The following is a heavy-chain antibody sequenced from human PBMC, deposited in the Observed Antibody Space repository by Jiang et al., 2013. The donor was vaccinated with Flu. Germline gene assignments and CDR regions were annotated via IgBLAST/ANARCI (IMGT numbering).Heavy chain of an antibody. CDR3: ARVHCSGGSCYSAQRYHYNGLDV. Sequence: LVQPGGSLRLSCAASGFTFSSYAMSWVRQAPGKGLEWVSGIGGSGDYTYYADSVKGRFTISRDNSKNMVYLQMNSLRAEDTAVFYCARVHCSGGSCYSAQRYHYNGLDVWGQGTTVTVSS. J-gene: IGHJ6*02. CDR2: IGGSGDYT. V-gene: IGHV3-23*01. CDR1: GFTFSSYA. D-gene: IGHD2-15*01.